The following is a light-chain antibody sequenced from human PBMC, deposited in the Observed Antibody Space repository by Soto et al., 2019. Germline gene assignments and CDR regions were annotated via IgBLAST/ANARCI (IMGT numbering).Light chain of an antibody. J-gene: IGLJ1*01. Sequence: QSVLTHPPSASWTPGQRVTISCSGSSSNIGSNTVNWYQQLPGTAPKLLIYSNNQRPSGVPDRFSGSKSGTSASLAISGLQSEDEADYYRAAWDDSLNGFYVFGTGTKVTVL. CDR3: AAWDDSLNGFYV. V-gene: IGLV1-44*01. CDR2: SNN. CDR1: SSNIGSNT.